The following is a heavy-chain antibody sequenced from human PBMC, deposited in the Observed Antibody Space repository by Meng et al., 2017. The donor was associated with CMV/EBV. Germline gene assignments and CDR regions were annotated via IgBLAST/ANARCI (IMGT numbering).Heavy chain of an antibody. D-gene: IGHD5-24*01. V-gene: IGHV3-66*02. CDR3: ARESITIGHAFDI. CDR2: IYSGGST. Sequence: GESLKISCAGSGFTFSNYWMTWVRQAPGKGLEWVSVIYSGGSTYYADSVKGRFTISRDNSKNTLYLQMNSLRAEDTAVYYCARESITIGHAFDIWGQGTMVTVSS. CDR1: GFTFSNYW. J-gene: IGHJ3*02.